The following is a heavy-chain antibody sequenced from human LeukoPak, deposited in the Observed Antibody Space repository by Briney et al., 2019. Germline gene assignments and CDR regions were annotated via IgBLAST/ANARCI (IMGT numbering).Heavy chain of an antibody. V-gene: IGHV4-30-2*01. CDR3: ARENSYGFVAFDI. D-gene: IGHD5-18*01. CDR2: IYHSGST. J-gene: IGHJ3*02. CDR1: GGSISSGGYS. Sequence: SETLSLTCAVSGGSISSGGYSWSWIRQPPGKGLEWIGYIYHSGSTYYNPSLKSRVTISVDRSQNQFSLKLSSVTAADTAVYYCARENSYGFVAFDIWGQGTMVTVSS.